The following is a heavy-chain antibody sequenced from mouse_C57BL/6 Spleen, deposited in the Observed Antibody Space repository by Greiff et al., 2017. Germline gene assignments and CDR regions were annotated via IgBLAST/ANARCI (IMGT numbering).Heavy chain of an antibody. CDR2: IRSKSNNYAT. CDR1: GFSFNTYA. CDR3: VRHDSSAWFAY. V-gene: IGHV10-1*01. Sequence: EVKVEESGGGLVQPKGSLKLSCAASGFSFNTYAMNWVRQAPGKGLEWVARIRSKSNNYATYYADSVKDRFTISRDDSESMLYLQMNNLKTEDTAMYYCVRHDSSAWFAYWGQGTLVTVSA. J-gene: IGHJ3*01. D-gene: IGHD3-2*01.